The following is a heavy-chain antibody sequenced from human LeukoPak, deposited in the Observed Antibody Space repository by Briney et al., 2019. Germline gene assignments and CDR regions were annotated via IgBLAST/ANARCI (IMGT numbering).Heavy chain of an antibody. CDR1: GGSISSGSYY. D-gene: IGHD6-19*01. CDR3: ASCVAVSGPDAFDI. J-gene: IGHJ3*02. CDR2: IYTSGST. Sequence: SQTLSLTCTVSGGSISSGSYYWSWIRQPAGKGLEWIGRIYTSGSTNYNPSLKSRVTISVDTSKNQFSLKLSSVTAADTAVYYCASCVAVSGPDAFDIWGQGTMVTVSS. V-gene: IGHV4-61*02.